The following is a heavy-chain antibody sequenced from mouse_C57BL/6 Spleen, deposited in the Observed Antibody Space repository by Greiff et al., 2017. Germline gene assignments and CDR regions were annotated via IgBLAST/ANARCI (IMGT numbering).Heavy chain of an antibody. CDR1: GYTFTDYY. Sequence: EVKLMESGPELVKPGASVKISCKASGYTFTDYYMNWVKQSHGKSLEWIGDINPNNGGTSYNQKFKGKATLTVDKSSSTAYMELRSLTSEDSAVYYCANYYGSSAFAYWGQGTLVTVSA. D-gene: IGHD1-1*01. V-gene: IGHV1-26*01. CDR2: INPNNGGT. J-gene: IGHJ3*01. CDR3: ANYYGSSAFAY.